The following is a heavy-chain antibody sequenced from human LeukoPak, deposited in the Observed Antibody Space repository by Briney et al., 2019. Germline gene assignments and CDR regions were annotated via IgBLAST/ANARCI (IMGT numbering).Heavy chain of an antibody. J-gene: IGHJ4*02. CDR3: ARKRPNYFDY. V-gene: IGHV3-23*01. Sequence: TGGSLRLSCAASGFTFSSYTMSWVRQAPGKGLEWVSTITTSDGNTYYADSVKGRFTVSRDNSKNTLFLQMNSLRAEDTALYYCARKRPNYFDYWGQGTLVTVSS. CDR1: GFTFSSYT. CDR2: ITTSDGNT.